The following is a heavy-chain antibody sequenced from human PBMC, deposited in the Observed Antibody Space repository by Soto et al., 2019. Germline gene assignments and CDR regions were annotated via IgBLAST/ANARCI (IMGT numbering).Heavy chain of an antibody. CDR2: STHTGNT. V-gene: IGHV1-18*01. J-gene: IGHJ4*02. Sequence: QVQLVQSGPEVKKPGASVKVSCKTSGYTFTHYVINWVRQAPGQGLDWMGFSTHTGNTKYAQKFEGRVAMTTDTSSSTAYMEVRSLRSDDTALYYCARSGEHPLDYWGQGTRVTVSS. CDR1: GYTFTHYV. D-gene: IGHD3-10*01. CDR3: ARSGEHPLDY.